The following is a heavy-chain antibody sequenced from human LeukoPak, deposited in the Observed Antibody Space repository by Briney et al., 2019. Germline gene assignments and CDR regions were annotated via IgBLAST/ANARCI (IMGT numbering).Heavy chain of an antibody. CDR1: GYTFTSYG. Sequence: GASVKVSCKASGYTFTSYGISWVRQAPGQGLEWMGWNSAYNGNTNYAQKLQGRVTMTTDTSTSTAYMELRSLRSDDTAVYYCAREFSGVSSSSADYYYYMDVWGKGTTVTVSS. CDR3: AREFSGVSSSSADYYYYMDV. V-gene: IGHV1-18*01. J-gene: IGHJ6*03. D-gene: IGHD6-6*01. CDR2: NSAYNGNT.